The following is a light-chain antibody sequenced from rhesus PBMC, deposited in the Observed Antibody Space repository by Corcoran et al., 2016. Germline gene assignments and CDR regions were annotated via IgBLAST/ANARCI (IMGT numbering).Light chain of an antibody. V-gene: IGKV3-24*04. CDR2: GAS. Sequence: EIVMTQSPATLALSPGERATLSCRASQSVSSYLAWYQQKPGQAPRLLIYGASSRATGIPDRCSGSGSGTEFTLTIRSLEPEDVGVYFCLQRSNWPFTFGPGTKLDIK. CDR3: LQRSNWPFT. J-gene: IGKJ3*01. CDR1: QSVSSY.